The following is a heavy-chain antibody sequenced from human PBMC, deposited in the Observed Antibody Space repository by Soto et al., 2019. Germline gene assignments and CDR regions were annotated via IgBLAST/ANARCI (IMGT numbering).Heavy chain of an antibody. CDR3: ARGVWGLGLVIDY. V-gene: IGHV4-34*01. J-gene: IGHJ4*02. CDR1: GGSFSGYY. CDR2: INHSGST. Sequence: QVQLQQWGAGLLKPSETLSLTCAVYGGSFSGYYWSWIRQPPGKGLEWIGEINHSGSTNYNPSLKRRVTTSVDTSKNQFSLKLSSVTAADTSVYYCARGVWGLGLVIDYWGQGTLVTVSS. D-gene: IGHD6-19*01.